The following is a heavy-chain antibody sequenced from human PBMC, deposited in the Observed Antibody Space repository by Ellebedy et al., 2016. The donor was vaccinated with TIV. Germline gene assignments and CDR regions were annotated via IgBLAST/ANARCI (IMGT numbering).Heavy chain of an antibody. CDR1: GGTFSSYG. V-gene: IGHV1-69*10. CDR3: GRASQDAMDV. CDR2: IIPILDTS. J-gene: IGHJ6*02. D-gene: IGHD2-21*01. Sequence: AASVKISCKASGGTFSSYGISWVRQAPGQGLEWMGGIIPILDTSNYARKFQGRVTVTADKSTSTAYMELTSLRSEDTAVYYCGRASQDAMDVWGQGTTVTVSS.